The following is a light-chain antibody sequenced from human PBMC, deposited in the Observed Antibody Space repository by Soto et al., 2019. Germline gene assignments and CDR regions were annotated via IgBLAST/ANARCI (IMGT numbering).Light chain of an antibody. J-gene: IGLJ2*01. Sequence: QSALTQPRSVSGSPGQSVTISCTGTSSDVGGYNYVSWYQQHPGKAPKLMIYDVIERPSGVPDRFSGSKSGNTASLTISGLRVEDEADYYCCSYAGSYTFVVFGGGTKLTVL. V-gene: IGLV2-11*01. CDR2: DVI. CDR3: CSYAGSYTFVV. CDR1: SSDVGGYNY.